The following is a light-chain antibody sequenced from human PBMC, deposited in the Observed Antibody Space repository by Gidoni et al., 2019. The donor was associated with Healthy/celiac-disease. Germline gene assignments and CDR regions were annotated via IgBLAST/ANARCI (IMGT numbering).Light chain of an antibody. CDR2: DAS. CDR3: QQYGSSPFT. Sequence: DIVLTQSPATLSLSPGERATLSCGASQSVSSSYLAWYQQKPGLAPRLLIYDASSRATGIPDRFSDSGSGTDFTLTISRLEPEDFAVYDCQQYGSSPFTFGPGTKVDIK. CDR1: QSVSSSY. J-gene: IGKJ3*01. V-gene: IGKV3D-20*01.